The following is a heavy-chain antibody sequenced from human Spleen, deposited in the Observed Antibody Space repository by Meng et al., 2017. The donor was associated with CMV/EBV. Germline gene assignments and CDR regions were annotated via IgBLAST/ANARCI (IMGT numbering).Heavy chain of an antibody. CDR1: GFTFSSYG. D-gene: IGHD2-2*02. J-gene: IGHJ4*02. Sequence: GESLKISCAASGFTFSSYGMHWVRQAPGKGLEWVAVIWYDGSNKYYADSVKGRFTISRDNSKNTLYLQMNSLRAEDTAVYYCAKETRYCSSTSCYTSMGGYWGQGTLVTVSS. CDR2: IWYDGSNK. V-gene: IGHV3-33*06. CDR3: AKETRYCSSTSCYTSMGGY.